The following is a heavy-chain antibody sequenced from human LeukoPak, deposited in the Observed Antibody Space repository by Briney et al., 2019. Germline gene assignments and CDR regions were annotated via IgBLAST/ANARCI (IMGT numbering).Heavy chain of an antibody. V-gene: IGHV1-69*13. CDR3: AREELYYYYMDV. CDR2: IIPIFGTA. CDR1: GGTFSSYA. Sequence: GASVKVSCKASGGTFSSYAISWVRQAPGQGLEWMGGIIPIFGTANYAQKFQGRVTITADESTSTAYMELSSLRSEDTAVYYCAREELYYYYMDVWGKGTTVTVSS. D-gene: IGHD1-7*01. J-gene: IGHJ6*03.